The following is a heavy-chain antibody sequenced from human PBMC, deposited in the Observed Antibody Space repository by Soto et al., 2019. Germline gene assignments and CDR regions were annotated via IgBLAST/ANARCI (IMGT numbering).Heavy chain of an antibody. CDR3: AKGAARYVDY. J-gene: IGHJ4*02. Sequence: PGGSLRLSCVASGFSFGTYAMTWVRQGPGKGLEWVSTISGGIGSTFYADSVKGRFTISRDISKKMLFLHMNGLRGEDTGTYYCAKGAARYVDYWGRGTLVTVSS. CDR1: GFSFGTYA. D-gene: IGHD1-26*01. CDR2: ISGGIGST. V-gene: IGHV3-23*01.